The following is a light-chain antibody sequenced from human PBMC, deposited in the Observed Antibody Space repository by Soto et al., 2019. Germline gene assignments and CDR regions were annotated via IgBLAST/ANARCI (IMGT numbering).Light chain of an antibody. J-gene: IGKJ1*01. Sequence: DVVMTQSPLSLPVTLGQPASISCRSSQSLVYSDGNAYLNWFQQRPGQSPRRLIYTVSNRDSGVPDRFIGSGSCTDFTRKISSLEAEDVDVYYWIQGTYCSSTFGKGTKVEIK. V-gene: IGKV2-30*01. CDR2: TVS. CDR1: QSLVYSDGNAY. CDR3: IQGTYCSST.